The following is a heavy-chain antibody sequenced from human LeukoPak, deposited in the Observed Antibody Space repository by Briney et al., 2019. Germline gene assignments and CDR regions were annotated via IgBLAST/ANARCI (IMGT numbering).Heavy chain of an antibody. CDR1: GFTFSNAW. CDR3: TTDPYCGGDCYPINDYYYYGMDV. V-gene: IGHV3-15*01. CDR2: IKSKTNGGTT. D-gene: IGHD2-21*02. J-gene: IGHJ6*02. Sequence: PGGSLRLSCAASGFTFSNAWMSWVRQAPGKGLEWVGRIKSKTNGGTTDYAEPVKGRFTISRDDSKNTLYLQMNSLKTEDTAVYYCTTDPYCGGDCYPINDYYYYGMDVWGQGTTVTVSS.